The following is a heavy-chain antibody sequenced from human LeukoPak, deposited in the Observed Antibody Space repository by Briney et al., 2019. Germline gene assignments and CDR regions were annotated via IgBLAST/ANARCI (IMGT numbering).Heavy chain of an antibody. J-gene: IGHJ3*02. Sequence: TSETLSLTCAVYVGSFSGYYWSWIRQPPGKGLERVGEINHSGSANYNPSLKSRVTISVDTSKNQFSLKLSSVTAADTAVYYCARQWELPKAFDIWGQGTMVTVSS. V-gene: IGHV4-34*01. CDR3: ARQWELPKAFDI. CDR1: VGSFSGYY. D-gene: IGHD1-26*01. CDR2: INHSGSA.